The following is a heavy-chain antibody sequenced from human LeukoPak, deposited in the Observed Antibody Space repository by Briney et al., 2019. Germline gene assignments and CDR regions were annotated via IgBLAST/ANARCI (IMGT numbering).Heavy chain of an antibody. Sequence: SETLSLTCTVSGGSITSYYWSWVRQPPGKGLGWVGYIYYSVSTNYNPSPKSRVTISVDRSKNQFSLKLRSVIAADTAVYYCARVGWELLGPFDHWGQGTLVTVSS. V-gene: IGHV4-59*01. CDR1: GGSITSYY. CDR3: ARVGWELLGPFDH. CDR2: IYYSVST. D-gene: IGHD1-26*01. J-gene: IGHJ4*02.